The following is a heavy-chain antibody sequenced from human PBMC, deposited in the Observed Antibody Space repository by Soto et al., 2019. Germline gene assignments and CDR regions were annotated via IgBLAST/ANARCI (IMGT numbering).Heavy chain of an antibody. V-gene: IGHV1-18*04. CDR2: ISAYSGNT. J-gene: IGHJ6*02. D-gene: IGHD3-3*01. CDR1: GYTFTSYG. Sequence: ASVKVSCKASGYTFTSYGISWVRQAPGQGLEWMGWISAYSGNTNYAQKHQGRVTMTTDTSTSTAYMELRSLRSDDTAVYYCATYTDFWSGYSPPYYYYYGMDVWGQGTTVTVSS. CDR3: ATYTDFWSGYSPPYYYYYGMDV.